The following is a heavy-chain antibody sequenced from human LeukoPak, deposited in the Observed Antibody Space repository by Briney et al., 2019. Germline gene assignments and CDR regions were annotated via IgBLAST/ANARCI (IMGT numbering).Heavy chain of an antibody. D-gene: IGHD4-23*01. V-gene: IGHV3-74*01. CDR3: ARGRPHGNDY. CDR2: IASDGSST. CDR1: GFTFSSYW. Sequence: PGGSLRLSCAASGFTFSSYWMNWVRQAPGKGLVWVSRIASDGSSTTYADSVKGRSSISRDSAKNTLYLQMNSLRVEDTAVYYCARGRPHGNDYWGQGTLVTVSS. J-gene: IGHJ4*02.